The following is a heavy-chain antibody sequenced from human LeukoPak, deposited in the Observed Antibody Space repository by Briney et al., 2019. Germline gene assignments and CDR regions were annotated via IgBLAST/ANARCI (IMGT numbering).Heavy chain of an antibody. CDR2: IHSAGYI. J-gene: IGHJ4*02. CDR1: GDSINDFY. Sequence: SETLSLTCTVSGDSINDFYWNWIRQPAGKTLEWIGRIHSAGYIHYNPSLKSRVAMSMDTSGNKFSLKLSSLTAADTAVYYCARDPFRSSFDSWGQGTLVTVSS. CDR3: ARDPFRSSFDS. D-gene: IGHD3-10*01. V-gene: IGHV4-4*07.